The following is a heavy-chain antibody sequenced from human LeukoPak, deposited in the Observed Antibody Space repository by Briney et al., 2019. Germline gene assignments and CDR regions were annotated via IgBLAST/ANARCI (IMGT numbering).Heavy chain of an antibody. CDR1: GGTFSSYA. V-gene: IGHV1-69*13. CDR3: ARVGYCSGGSCYQPDAYYYGMDV. Sequence: GASVKVSCKASGGTFSSYAISWVRQAPGQGLEWMGGIIPIFGTANYAQKFQGRVTITADESTGTAYMELSSLRSEDTAVYCCARVGYCSGGSCYQPDAYYYGMDVWGQGTTVTVSS. CDR2: IIPIFGTA. J-gene: IGHJ6*02. D-gene: IGHD2-15*01.